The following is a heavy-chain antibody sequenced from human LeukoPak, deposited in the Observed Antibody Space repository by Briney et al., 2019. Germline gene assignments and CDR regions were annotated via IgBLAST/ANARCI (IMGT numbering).Heavy chain of an antibody. CDR1: GGSISTGANY. D-gene: IGHD3-9*01. Sequence: SETLSLTCGVSGGSISTGANYWGWIRQPTGKGLEWIGSIYYSGTTYYNPSLNSRVTICVDTSKYQFSLKVTSVTDEDTALYYCARHGGGNYDILTGYVFFPYWGQGTLVTVSS. CDR2: IYYSGTT. J-gene: IGHJ4*02. CDR3: ARHGGGNYDILTGYVFFPY. V-gene: IGHV4-39*01.